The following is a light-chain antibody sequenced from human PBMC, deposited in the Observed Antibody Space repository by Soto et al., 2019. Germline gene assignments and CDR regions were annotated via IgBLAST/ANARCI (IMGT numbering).Light chain of an antibody. V-gene: IGLV1-47*02. CDR1: NSNIGRHY. CDR2: TNN. Sequence: QSVLTQPPSASGTPGQRVTISCSGSNSNIGRHYVYWYQQVPGTAPKLLIYTNNQRPSGVPDRLSGSKSGTSASLAISGLRSEDEADYYCEVWDDSLSTWVFGGGTKLTVL. CDR3: EVWDDSLSTWV. J-gene: IGLJ3*02.